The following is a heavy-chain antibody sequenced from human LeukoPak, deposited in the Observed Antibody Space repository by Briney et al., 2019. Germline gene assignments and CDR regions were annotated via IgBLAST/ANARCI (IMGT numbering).Heavy chain of an antibody. CDR2: INPNGGST. D-gene: IGHD3-9*01. J-gene: IGHJ6*02. CDR1: GYTFTGYY. V-gene: IGHV1-46*01. CDR3: ARGTGYFETGMVKYKYYGMDV. Sequence: ASVKVSCKASGYTFTGYYIHRVRQAPGQGLEWMGIINPNGGSTSYRQRFQGRVTMNRDTSTNIVYMELSSLRSEDTAAYYCARGTGYFETGMVKYKYYGMDVWGQGTTVTVSS.